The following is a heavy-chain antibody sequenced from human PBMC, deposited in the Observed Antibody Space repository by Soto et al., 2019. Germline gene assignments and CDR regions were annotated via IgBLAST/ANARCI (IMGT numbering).Heavy chain of an antibody. Sequence: QVQLVQSGAEVKKPGSSVKVSCKASGDTLSTHGISWVRQAPGQGLEWMGGTIPIIGTTDYAEKIQGRVTTTADESTTTSYMELSSLRPDDTAVYYCAAGDSSDTGDHWGQGTLVTVSS. CDR3: AAGDSSDTGDH. D-gene: IGHD5-18*01. CDR1: GDTLSTHG. V-gene: IGHV1-69*01. J-gene: IGHJ4*02. CDR2: TIPIIGTT.